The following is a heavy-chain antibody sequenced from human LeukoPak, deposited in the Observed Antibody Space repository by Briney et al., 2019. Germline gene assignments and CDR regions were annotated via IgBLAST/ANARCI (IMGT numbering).Heavy chain of an antibody. CDR1: GFTFSDYY. D-gene: IGHD6-19*01. V-gene: IGHV3-11*01. CDR3: ARVRSGWYRIFDY. Sequence: GGSLRLSCAASGFTFSDYYMSWIRQAPGKGLEWVSYISSSGSTIYYADFVKGRFTISRDNAKNSLYLQMNSLRAEDTAVYYCARVRSGWYRIFDYWGQGTLVTVSS. J-gene: IGHJ4*02. CDR2: ISSSGSTI.